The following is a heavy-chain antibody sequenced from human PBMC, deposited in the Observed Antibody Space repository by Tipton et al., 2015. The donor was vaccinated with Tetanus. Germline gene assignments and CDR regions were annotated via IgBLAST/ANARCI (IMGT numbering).Heavy chain of an antibody. D-gene: IGHD4-23*01. CDR2: IYYSGST. J-gene: IGHJ2*01. Sequence: TLSLTCSVSGGSISNYYWSWIRQPPGKGLEWIGYIYYSGSTSYNPSLKSRVTISVDTSKNQLSLKLTSVTAADTAVYYCATMTPVDWYFDLWGRGTLVTVSS. CDR1: GGSISNYY. V-gene: IGHV4-59*01. CDR3: ATMTPVDWYFDL.